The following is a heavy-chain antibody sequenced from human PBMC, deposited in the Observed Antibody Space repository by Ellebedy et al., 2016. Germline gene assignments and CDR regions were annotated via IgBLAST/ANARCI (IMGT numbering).Heavy chain of an antibody. V-gene: IGHV1-18*01. Sequence: ASVKVSXKASGYPFTSYGFTWVRQAPGQGLEWMGWISDYNANTNYAQKLQGRVTMTTDTSTSTAYMELRSLRSDDTAVYYCARSISSWYGGAVYGMDVWGQGTTVTVSS. J-gene: IGHJ6*02. D-gene: IGHD6-13*01. CDR2: ISDYNANT. CDR1: GYPFTSYG. CDR3: ARSISSWYGGAVYGMDV.